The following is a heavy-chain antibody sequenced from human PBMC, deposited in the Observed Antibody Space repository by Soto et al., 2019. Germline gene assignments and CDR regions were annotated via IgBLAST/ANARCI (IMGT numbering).Heavy chain of an antibody. CDR2: INPNSGGT. CDR1: GYTFTGYY. J-gene: IGHJ6*02. Sequence: GASVKVSCKASGYTFTGYYMHWVRQAPGQGLEWMGWINPNSGGTNYAQKFQGWVTMTRDTSISTAYMELSRLRSDDTAVYYCARDLYYGSGSYYKSHYYYYGMDVWGQGTTVTVSS. V-gene: IGHV1-2*04. CDR3: ARDLYYGSGSYYKSHYYYYGMDV. D-gene: IGHD3-10*01.